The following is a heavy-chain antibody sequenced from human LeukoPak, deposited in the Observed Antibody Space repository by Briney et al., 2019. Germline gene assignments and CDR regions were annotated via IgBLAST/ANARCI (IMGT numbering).Heavy chain of an antibody. CDR3: AKAGCGDGSCYYAEYFQH. J-gene: IGHJ1*01. Sequence: QPGESLRLSCAASGFTFSSHDMHWVRQAPGKGLEWVAAISYDGSKQLYADSVKGRFTISRDNSKNTLNLQMNSLRAEDTAVYYCAKAGCGDGSCYYAEYFQHWGQGTLVTVSS. CDR1: GFTFSSHD. V-gene: IGHV3-30*18. CDR2: ISYDGSKQ. D-gene: IGHD2-15*01.